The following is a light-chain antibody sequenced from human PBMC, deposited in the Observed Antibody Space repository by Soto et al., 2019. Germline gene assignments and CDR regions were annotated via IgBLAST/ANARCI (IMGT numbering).Light chain of an antibody. V-gene: IGLV3-1*01. CDR1: GLGNKY. CDR3: QAYDNSAGV. J-gene: IGLJ3*02. Sequence: SYELTQPPSVSVSPGQTASIPCSGDGLGNKYTVWYQQKSGQSPVLVIYQDVKRPSVIPERFSGSKSGNTAILTISGTQAMDEADYFCQAYDNSAGVFGGGTKVTVL. CDR2: QDV.